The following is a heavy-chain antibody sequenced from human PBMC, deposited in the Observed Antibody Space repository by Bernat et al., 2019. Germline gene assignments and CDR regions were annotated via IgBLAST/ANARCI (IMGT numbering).Heavy chain of an antibody. D-gene: IGHD1-26*01. Sequence: QMLLVESGGGVVQPGGSLRLSCAASGFTFSSYGMHWVRQAPGKGLEWVALIWSDGSKKYYVDSVKGRFTISRDNFDNTLFLQMNSLRPEDTAIYYCAKVFHGSYNVDAFDVWGQGTLVTVSS. CDR3: AKVFHGSYNVDAFDV. CDR2: IWSDGSKK. J-gene: IGHJ3*01. CDR1: GFTFSSYG. V-gene: IGHV3-30*02.